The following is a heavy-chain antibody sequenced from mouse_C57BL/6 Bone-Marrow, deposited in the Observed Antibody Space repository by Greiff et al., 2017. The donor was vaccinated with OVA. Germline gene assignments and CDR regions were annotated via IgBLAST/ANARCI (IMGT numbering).Heavy chain of an antibody. D-gene: IGHD1-1*01. CDR3: AGDSQGGSSYPLAMDY. V-gene: IGHV12-3*01. CDR1: GFPITSGYY. CDR2: ITHSGET. Sequence: QVQLKESGPGLVKPSQSLFLTCSITGFPITSGYYWIWIRQSPGKPLEWMGYITHSGETFYNPSLQSPISITRETSKNQFFLQLNSVTTEDTAMYYCAGDSQGGSSYPLAMDYWGQGTSVTVSS. J-gene: IGHJ4*01.